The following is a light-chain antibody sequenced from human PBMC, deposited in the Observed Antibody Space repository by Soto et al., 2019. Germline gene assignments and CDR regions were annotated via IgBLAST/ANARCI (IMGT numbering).Light chain of an antibody. J-gene: IGKJ4*01. CDR3: QQYNKWPLT. Sequence: EIVMTQSPATLSESPVERATLSCRASQSVSSNLAWYQQKRGQAPRLLIYGTSTRATGIPARFSGSGSGTEFTLTISSLQSEEFAVYYCQQYNKWPLTFGGGTKVEIK. V-gene: IGKV3-15*01. CDR1: QSVSSN. CDR2: GTS.